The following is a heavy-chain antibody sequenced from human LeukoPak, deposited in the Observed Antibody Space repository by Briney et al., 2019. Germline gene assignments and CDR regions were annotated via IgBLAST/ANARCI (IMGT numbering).Heavy chain of an antibody. Sequence: PSETLSLTCTVSGGSISSSGYYWGWIRHPPGKGLEWIGSIYYSASTYYNPSLKSRVTISVDTSKTQFSLRLSSVTAADTAVYYCARGQWELRSQGATYSFDYWGQGTLVTVSS. CDR2: IYYSAST. CDR1: GGSISSSGYY. D-gene: IGHD1-26*01. J-gene: IGHJ4*02. V-gene: IGHV4-39*01. CDR3: ARGQWELRSQGATYSFDY.